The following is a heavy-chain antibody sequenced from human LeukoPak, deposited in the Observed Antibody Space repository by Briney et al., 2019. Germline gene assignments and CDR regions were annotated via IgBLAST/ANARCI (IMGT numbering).Heavy chain of an antibody. V-gene: IGHV3-30*18. J-gene: IGHJ6*02. Sequence: GGSLRLSCAASGFTFSSYGMHWVGQAPGKGLEWVAVISYDGSNKYYADSVKGRFTISRDNSKNTLYLQMNSLRAEDTAVYYCAKDWRYCSSTSCLYYYYYYGMDVWGQGTTVTVSS. CDR1: GFTFSSYG. D-gene: IGHD2-2*01. CDR2: ISYDGSNK. CDR3: AKDWRYCSSTSCLYYYYYYGMDV.